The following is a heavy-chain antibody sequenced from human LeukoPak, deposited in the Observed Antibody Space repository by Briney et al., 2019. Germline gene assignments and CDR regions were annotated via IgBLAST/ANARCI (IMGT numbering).Heavy chain of an antibody. CDR2: ISGSGGST. CDR3: ASGEPYYYDSSGYYPY. J-gene: IGHJ4*02. Sequence: GGSLRLSCAASGFTFSSYAMSWVRQAPGKGLEWVSAISGSGGSTYYADSVKGRFTISRDNSKNTLYLQMNSLRAEDTAVYYCASGEPYYYDSSGYYPYWGQGTLVTVSS. V-gene: IGHV3-23*01. D-gene: IGHD3-22*01. CDR1: GFTFSSYA.